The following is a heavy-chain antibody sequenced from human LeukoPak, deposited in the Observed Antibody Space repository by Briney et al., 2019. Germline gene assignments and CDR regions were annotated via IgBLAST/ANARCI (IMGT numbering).Heavy chain of an antibody. CDR2: INHSGSA. V-gene: IGHV4-34*01. Sequence: SETLSLTCAVYGGSFSGYYWSWIRQPPGKGLEWIGEINHSGSANYNPSLKSRVTISVDASKSQFSLRLSSVTAADTAVYYCARLTYSNNWYFRRGLDNWFDPWGQGTLVTVSS. J-gene: IGHJ5*02. D-gene: IGHD6-13*01. CDR3: ARLTYSNNWYFRRGLDNWFDP. CDR1: GGSFSGYY.